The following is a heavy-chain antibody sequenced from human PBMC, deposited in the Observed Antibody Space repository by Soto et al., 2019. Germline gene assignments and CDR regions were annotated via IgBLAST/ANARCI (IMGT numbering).Heavy chain of an antibody. CDR3: ARDYYKYYDSSGYYRSPAY. CDR1: GYTFTSYA. CDR2: INGGNGNT. V-gene: IGHV1-3*01. J-gene: IGHJ4*02. Sequence: ASVKVSCAASGYTFTSYAMHWVRQAPGQRLEWMGWINGGNGNTKYSQKFQGRVTITRDTSASTAYMELSSLRAEDTAVYYCARDYYKYYDSSGYYRSPAYWGQGTLVTVSS. D-gene: IGHD3-22*01.